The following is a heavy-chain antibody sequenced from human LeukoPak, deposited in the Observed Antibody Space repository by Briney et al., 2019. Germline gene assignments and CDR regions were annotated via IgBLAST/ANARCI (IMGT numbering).Heavy chain of an antibody. V-gene: IGHV3-21*01. CDR3: AELGITMIGGV. D-gene: IGHD3-10*02. Sequence: GGSLRLSCAASGFTFSSYSMNWVRQAPGKGLEWVSSISSSSSYIYYADSVKGRFTISRDNAKNSLSLQMNSLRADDTAVYYCAELGITMIGGVWGKGTTVIIS. CDR2: ISSSSSYI. J-gene: IGHJ6*03. CDR1: GFTFSSYS.